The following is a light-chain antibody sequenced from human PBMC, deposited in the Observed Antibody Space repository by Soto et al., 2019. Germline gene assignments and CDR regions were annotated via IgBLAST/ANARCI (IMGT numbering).Light chain of an antibody. V-gene: IGKV1-33*01. Sequence: DIQMNQSPSSLSASVGDRVTITCQASQDIRNHLNWYQQKAGKAPTLLIYDASKLETGVPSRFSGSRSGTDFTFTISSLQPEDLATYFCQQYENLPLTFGGGTKVE. CDR2: DAS. CDR1: QDIRNH. J-gene: IGKJ4*01. CDR3: QQYENLPLT.